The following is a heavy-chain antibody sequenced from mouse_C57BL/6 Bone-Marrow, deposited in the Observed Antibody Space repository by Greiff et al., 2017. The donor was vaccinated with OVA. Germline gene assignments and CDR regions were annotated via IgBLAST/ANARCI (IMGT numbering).Heavy chain of an antibody. CDR2: ISNLAYSI. CDR1: GFTFSDYG. CDR3: ARQDYGSAWFAY. Sequence: EVQLVESGGGLVQPGGSLKLSCAASGFTFSDYGMAWVRQAPRKGPEWVAFISNLAYSIYYADTVTGRFTISRENAKNTLYLEMSSLRSEDTAMYYCARQDYGSAWFAYWGQGTLVTVSA. J-gene: IGHJ3*01. D-gene: IGHD1-1*01. V-gene: IGHV5-15*01.